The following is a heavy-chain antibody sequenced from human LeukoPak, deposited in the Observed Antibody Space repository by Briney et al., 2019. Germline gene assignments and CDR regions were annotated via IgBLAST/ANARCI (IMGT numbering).Heavy chain of an antibody. V-gene: IGHV4-38-2*02. Sequence: SETLSLTCTVSGGSISSGYYWGWIRQPPGKGLEWIGSIYHSGSTNYNPSLKSRVTISVDTSKNQFSLKLSSVTAADTAVYYCARSGGGLRKGDYYFDYWGQGTLVTVSS. CDR3: ARSGGGLRKGDYYFDY. CDR2: IYHSGST. J-gene: IGHJ4*02. D-gene: IGHD4-17*01. CDR1: GGSISSGYY.